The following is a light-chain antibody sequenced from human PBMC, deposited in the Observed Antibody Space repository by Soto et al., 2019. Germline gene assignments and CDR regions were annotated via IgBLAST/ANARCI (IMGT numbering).Light chain of an antibody. Sequence: QSALTQPTSVSGSPGQSITISCTGNGHDIGAYNYVSWYRQHPGKAPKLMTYEVSKRPSGVPDRFSGSKSGNTASLTVSGLQAEDEADYYCRSYAGSNGVIFGGGTKLTVL. V-gene: IGLV2-8*01. CDR1: GHDIGAYNY. CDR2: EVS. J-gene: IGLJ2*01. CDR3: RSYAGSNGVI.